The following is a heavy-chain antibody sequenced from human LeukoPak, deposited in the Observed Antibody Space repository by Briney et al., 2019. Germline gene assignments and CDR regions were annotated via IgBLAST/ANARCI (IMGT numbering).Heavy chain of an antibody. CDR2: INHSGST. J-gene: IGHJ5*02. CDR1: GGSFSGYY. CDR3: ARAPRVIRYSSSYWFDP. Sequence: SETLSLTCAVDGGSFSGYYWSWIRQPPGKGLEWIGEINHSGSTNYNPSLKSRVTISVDTSKNQFSLKLSSVTAADTAVYYCARAPRVIRYSSSYWFDPWGQGTLVTVSS. V-gene: IGHV4-34*01. D-gene: IGHD6-6*01.